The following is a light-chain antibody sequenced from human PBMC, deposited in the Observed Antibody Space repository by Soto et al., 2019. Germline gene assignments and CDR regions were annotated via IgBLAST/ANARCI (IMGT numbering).Light chain of an antibody. J-gene: IGLJ1*01. Sequence: QSALTQPASVSGSPGQSITISCTGTSSDVGGYNYVSWYQQHPGKAPKLMIYEVNNRPSGISNRFSGSKSGNTASLTISALQAEDEADYYCGSWDSSLSAYVFGTGTKLTVL. CDR3: GSWDSSLSAYV. CDR2: EVN. V-gene: IGLV2-14*01. CDR1: SSDVGGYNY.